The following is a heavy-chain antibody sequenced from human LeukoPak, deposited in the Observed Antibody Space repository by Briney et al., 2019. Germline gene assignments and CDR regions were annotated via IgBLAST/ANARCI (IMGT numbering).Heavy chain of an antibody. CDR1: GGSISSGGYS. CDR3: ARTYCSGGSCYLPRYWYLDL. CDR2: IYHSGST. D-gene: IGHD2-15*01. V-gene: IGHV4-30-2*01. Sequence: SQTLSLTCAVSGGSISSGGYSWSWIRQPPGKGLEWIGYIYHSGSTYYNPSLKSRVTISVDRSKNQFSLKLSSVTAADTAVYYCARTYCSGGSCYLPRYWYLDLWGRGTLVTVSS. J-gene: IGHJ2*01.